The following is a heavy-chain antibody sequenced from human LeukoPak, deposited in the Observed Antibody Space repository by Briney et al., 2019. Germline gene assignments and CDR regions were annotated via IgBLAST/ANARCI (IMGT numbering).Heavy chain of an antibody. CDR1: GGSISSYY. J-gene: IGHJ4*02. CDR3: ARLILPAASYYFDY. Sequence: KPSETLSLTCTVSGGSISSYYWSWIRQPPGKGLEWIGEINHSGSTNYNPSLKSRVTISVDTSKNQFSLKLSSVTAADTAVYYCARLILPAASYYFDYWGQGTLVTVSS. D-gene: IGHD2-2*01. CDR2: INHSGST. V-gene: IGHV4-34*01.